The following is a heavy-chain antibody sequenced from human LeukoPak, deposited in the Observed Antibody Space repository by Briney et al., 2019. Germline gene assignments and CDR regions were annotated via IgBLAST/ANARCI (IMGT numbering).Heavy chain of an antibody. J-gene: IGHJ6*02. V-gene: IGHV1-69*13. CDR1: GGTFSSYA. Sequence: SVKVSCKASGGTFSSYAISWVRQAPGQGLEWMGGIIPIFGTANYAQKFQGRVTITADESTSTAYMELSSLRSEDTAVYYCARVEGVTTVTTIYYYGMDVWGQGTTVTVSS. CDR2: IIPIFGTA. D-gene: IGHD4-17*01. CDR3: ARVEGVTTVTTIYYYGMDV.